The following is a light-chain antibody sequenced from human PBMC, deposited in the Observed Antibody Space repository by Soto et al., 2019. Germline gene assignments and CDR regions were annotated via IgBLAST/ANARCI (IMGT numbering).Light chain of an antibody. V-gene: IGKV2D-29*01. CDR1: QSLLHSDGKTY. CDR2: EVY. Sequence: ETLRPQCILTLPVTPGQPASISCKSRQSLLHSDGKTYLYWYLQTPGQPQQLLIYEVYNRFSGVPDRYSGSGSGTDFTLKIRRVEAEDVGVXXXXXXXXXXLXVXGGTKVDIK. J-gene: IGKJ4*01. CDR3: XXXXXXXLX.